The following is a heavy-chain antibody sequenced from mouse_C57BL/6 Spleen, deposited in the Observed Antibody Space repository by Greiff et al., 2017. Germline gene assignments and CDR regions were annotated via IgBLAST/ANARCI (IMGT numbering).Heavy chain of an antibody. V-gene: IGHV1-81*01. CDR3: ARPSLGLWYFDV. J-gene: IGHJ1*03. D-gene: IGHD4-1*01. CDR2: IYPRSGNT. Sequence: VKVVESGAELARPGASVKLSCKASGYTFTSYGISWVKQRTGQGLEWIGEIYPRSGNTYYNEKFKGKATLTADKSSSTAYMELRSLTSEDSAVYFCARPSLGLWYFDVWGTGTTVTVSS. CDR1: GYTFTSYG.